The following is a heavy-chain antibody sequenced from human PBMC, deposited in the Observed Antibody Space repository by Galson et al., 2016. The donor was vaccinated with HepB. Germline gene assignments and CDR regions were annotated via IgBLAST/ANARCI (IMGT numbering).Heavy chain of an antibody. CDR3: TGTTGLYYYYSGLDV. Sequence: RLSXAASXXXFSSYXXXWVXXAPGKGLEXXXNIKQEESEEKYVDSVTGRFTISRDNAKKSVYLQMKSLRVEDTAVYYCTGTTGLYYYYSGLDVWCQGXXVT. J-gene: IGHJ6*02. CDR2: IKQEESEE. V-gene: IGHV3-7*03. D-gene: IGHD1-1*01. CDR1: XXXFSSYX.